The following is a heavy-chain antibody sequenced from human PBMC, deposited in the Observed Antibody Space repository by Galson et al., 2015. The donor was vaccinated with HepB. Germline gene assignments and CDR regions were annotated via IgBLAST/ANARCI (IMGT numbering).Heavy chain of an antibody. V-gene: IGHV1-2*04. J-gene: IGHJ6*03. CDR3: ARGAPFSMDV. Sequence: SCKASGYTFTGYYMHWVRQVPGQGLEWMGWINPNSGGTDYAQKFQGWVTMTRDTSISTAYMELSRLRSDDTAVYYCARGAPFSMDVWGKGTTVTVSS. CDR2: INPNSGGT. CDR1: GYTFTGYY.